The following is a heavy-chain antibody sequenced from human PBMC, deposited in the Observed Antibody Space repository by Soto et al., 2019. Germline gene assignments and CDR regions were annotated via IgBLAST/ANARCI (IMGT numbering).Heavy chain of an antibody. CDR2: IFSSCST. V-gene: IGHV4-4*07. CDR1: GGSITDYS. CDR3: ARDQGGVVTAHNWFDP. D-gene: IGHD2-21*02. J-gene: IGHJ5*02. Sequence: SETLSLTCTVSGGSITDYSWVWIRQPAGTGLEWIGRIFSSCSTNYNPSLKGRITMSLNTSKNRFTLKLNSATATDTAVYVCARDQGGVVTAHNWFDPWGQGILVTVSS.